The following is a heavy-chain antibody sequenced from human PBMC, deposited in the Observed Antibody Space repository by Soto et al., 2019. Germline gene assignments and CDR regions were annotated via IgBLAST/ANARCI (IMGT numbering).Heavy chain of an antibody. CDR2: IYSGGST. J-gene: IGHJ3*02. V-gene: IGHV3-53*01. Sequence: GGSLRLSCAASGFTVSSNYMSWVRQAPGKGLEWVSVIYSGGSTYYADSVKGRFTISRHNSKNTMSLQMNSLRVEDTAVYYCAREQPLLGYCSSTSCYVDAFDIWGQGTMVTVSS. CDR1: GFTVSSNY. CDR3: AREQPLLGYCSSTSCYVDAFDI. D-gene: IGHD2-2*01.